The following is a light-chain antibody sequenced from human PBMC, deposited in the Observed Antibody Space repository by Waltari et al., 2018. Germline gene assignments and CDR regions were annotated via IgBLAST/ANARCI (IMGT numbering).Light chain of an antibody. CDR3: QQRYNWPSIT. Sequence: EVVLTQSPATLPLSPGERATLSCRASQSVSNYLAWYQQKPGQAPRLLISDASNRATGIPARFSGSGSGTDFTLTITSLEPEDFALYYCQQRYNWPSITFGQGTRLEIK. V-gene: IGKV3-11*01. J-gene: IGKJ5*01. CDR2: DAS. CDR1: QSVSNY.